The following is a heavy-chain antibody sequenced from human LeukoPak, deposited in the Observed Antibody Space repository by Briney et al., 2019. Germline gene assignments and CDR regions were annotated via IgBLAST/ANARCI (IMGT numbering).Heavy chain of an antibody. Sequence: PGGSLRLSCAASGFTVSSIYMNRVRQAPGKGLEWVSIIYSDGSAYYADSVRGRFTISRDDSNNTLSLQMNNLKPEDSAVYYCARDVPAPHWGQGTLVTVSS. CDR3: ARDVPAPH. CDR2: IYSDGSA. CDR1: GFTVSSIY. J-gene: IGHJ1*01. V-gene: IGHV3-66*02. D-gene: IGHD2-2*01.